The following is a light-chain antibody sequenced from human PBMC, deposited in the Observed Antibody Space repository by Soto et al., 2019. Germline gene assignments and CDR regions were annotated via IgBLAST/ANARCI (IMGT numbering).Light chain of an antibody. V-gene: IGKV4-1*01. CDR2: WAS. J-gene: IGKJ2*01. CDR3: QQYYSAPYT. Sequence: DIVMTQSPDSLAVSLGERATINCKSSQSVLSSSNSMNYLTWFQQMPGQPPRLLIYWASTRESGVPDRFSGRGSGTDFPLTISSLQAEDVAVYYCQQYYSAPYTFGQGTKLEIK. CDR1: QSVLSSSNSMNY.